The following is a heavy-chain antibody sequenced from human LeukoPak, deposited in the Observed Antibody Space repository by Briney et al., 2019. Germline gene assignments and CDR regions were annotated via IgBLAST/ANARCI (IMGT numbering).Heavy chain of an antibody. CDR3: ARVGGAIGSFDI. D-gene: IGHD3-16*02. CDR1: GDSIRSYY. CDR2: IYYSGST. Sequence: SETLSLTCTVSGDSIRSYYWSWIRQPPGKGLEWIGYIYYSGSTSYNPSLESRVSISVDTSKNQFSLKLSSVTAADRAVYYCARVGGAIGSFDIWGQGTMVTVSS. J-gene: IGHJ3*02. V-gene: IGHV4-59*01.